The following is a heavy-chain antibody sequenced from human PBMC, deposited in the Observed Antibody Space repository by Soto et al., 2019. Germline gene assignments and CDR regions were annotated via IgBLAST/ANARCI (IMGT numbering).Heavy chain of an antibody. CDR3: ARDRYSSSPLFDY. CDR2: IYYSGST. CDR1: GGTISSGGYY. J-gene: IGHJ4*02. Sequence: TLSLTCTLSGGTISSGGYYCSWIRQHPGKGLEWIGYIYYSGSTYYNPSLKSRVTISVDTSKNKFSLKLSSVTAADTAVYYCARDRYSSSPLFDYWGQGTLVTVSS. D-gene: IGHD6-6*01. V-gene: IGHV4-31*03.